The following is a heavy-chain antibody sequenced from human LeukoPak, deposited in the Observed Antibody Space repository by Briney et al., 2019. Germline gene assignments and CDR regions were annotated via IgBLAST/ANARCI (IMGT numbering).Heavy chain of an antibody. J-gene: IGHJ5*02. CDR1: GGSFSGYY. CDR3: ARVTGERNRRIAAAGTGRWFDP. V-gene: IGHV4-34*01. CDR2: INHSGST. D-gene: IGHD6-13*01. Sequence: SETLSLTCAVYGGSFSGYYWSWIRQPPGKGLEWIGEINHSGSTNYNPSLKSRVTISVDTSKNQFSLKLSSVTAAGTAVYYCARVTGERNRRIAAAGTGRWFDPWGQGTLVTVSS.